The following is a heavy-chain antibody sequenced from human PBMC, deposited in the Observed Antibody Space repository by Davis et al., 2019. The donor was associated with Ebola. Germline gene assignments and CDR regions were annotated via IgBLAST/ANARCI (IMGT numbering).Heavy chain of an antibody. J-gene: IGHJ4*02. CDR1: GFPFSSYW. V-gene: IGHV3-7*01. CDR2: IKHDGSEK. D-gene: IGHD3-3*01. CDR3: ARFLSGNYFDY. Sequence: GGPLRPSCPAPGFPFSSYWMSWVRQAPGKGLEWVANIKHDGSEKYYVDSVKGRSTISRDNAKNSLYLQMNSLRAEETAVYYCARFLSGNYFDYWGQGTLVTVSS.